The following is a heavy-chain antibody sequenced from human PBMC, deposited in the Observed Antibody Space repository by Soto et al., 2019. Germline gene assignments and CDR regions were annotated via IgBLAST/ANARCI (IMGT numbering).Heavy chain of an antibody. V-gene: IGHV3-53*01. Sequence: GGSLRLSCAASGFTVSSNYMSWVRQAPGKGLEWVSVIYSGGSTYYADSVKGRFTISRDNSKNTLYLQMNSLRAEDTAVYYCARDPGSAAGTGDRYWGQGTLVTSPQ. J-gene: IGHJ4*02. CDR2: IYSGGST. D-gene: IGHD6-13*01. CDR3: ARDPGSAAGTGDRY. CDR1: GFTVSSNY.